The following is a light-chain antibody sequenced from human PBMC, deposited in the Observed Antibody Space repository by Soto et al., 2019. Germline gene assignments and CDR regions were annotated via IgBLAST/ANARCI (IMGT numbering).Light chain of an antibody. J-gene: IGKJ1*01. V-gene: IGKV3-20*01. CDR3: QQYISSPLT. CDR2: GAS. Sequence: VLTQSTGTLSLSPGERATLSCRASQSISNNYLAWYQQKPGQAPRLVIYGASNRATGIPDRFSASGSGTDFTLTISRLEPEDFAVYYCQQYISSPLTFGQGTKVEIK. CDR1: QSISNNY.